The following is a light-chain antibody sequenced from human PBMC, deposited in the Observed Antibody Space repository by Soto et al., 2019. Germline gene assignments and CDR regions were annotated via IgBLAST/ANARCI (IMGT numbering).Light chain of an antibody. V-gene: IGLV2-11*01. CDR3: CSYAGGHTLA. J-gene: IGLJ2*01. CDR2: DVT. Sequence: QSALTQPRSVSGSPGQSVTISCTGTSSDVGGYNYVSWYQQHPDKAPKVMIYDVTKRPSEVPDRFSGSKSGNTASLTISGLQAEDEADYYCCSYAGGHTLAFGGGTKLTVL. CDR1: SSDVGGYNY.